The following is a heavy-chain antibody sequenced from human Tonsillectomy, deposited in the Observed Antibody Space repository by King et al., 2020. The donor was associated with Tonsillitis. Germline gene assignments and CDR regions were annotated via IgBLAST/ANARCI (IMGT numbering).Heavy chain of an antibody. CDR1: GFTFSSHG. V-gene: IGHV3-30*18. Sequence: VQLVESGGGVVQPGRSLRLSCAASGFTFSSHGMHWVRQAPDKGLEWVAVISYDGSNKYYAASVKGRFTSSRDKSKNTLFLQMNSLRAEDTAVYYCAKTNSSVWSRHFDYCGQGTLVTVSS. CDR3: AKTNSSVWSRHFDY. CDR2: ISYDGSNK. J-gene: IGHJ4*02. D-gene: IGHD6-19*01.